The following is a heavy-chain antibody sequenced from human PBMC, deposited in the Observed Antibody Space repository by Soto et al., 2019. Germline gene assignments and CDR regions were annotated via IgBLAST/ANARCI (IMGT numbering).Heavy chain of an antibody. CDR1: GYTFTSYY. D-gene: IGHD3-22*01. Sequence: ASVKVSCKASGYTFTSYYMHWVRQAPGQGLEWMGIINPSGGSTSYAQKFQGRVTMTRDTSTSTVYMELSSLRSEDTAEYYCARGEITMIVVVGYYFDYWGQGTLVTVSS. J-gene: IGHJ4*02. CDR3: ARGEITMIVVVGYYFDY. V-gene: IGHV1-46*03. CDR2: INPSGGST.